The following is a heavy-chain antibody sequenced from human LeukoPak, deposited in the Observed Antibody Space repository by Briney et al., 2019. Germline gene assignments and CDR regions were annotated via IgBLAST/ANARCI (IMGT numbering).Heavy chain of an antibody. CDR1: GFTFDDYS. D-gene: IGHD1-26*01. CDR3: AKDIVVKGGLWDAFHY. CDR2: VVWNSNTI. Sequence: PGGSLRLSCAASGFTFDDYSMHWVRQAPGKGLEWVSGVVWNSNTIGYADSVKGRSTISRDNAKNFLYLQMNSLRPEDTALYYCAKDIVVKGGLWDAFHYWGQGTMVTVSS. J-gene: IGHJ3*01. V-gene: IGHV3-9*01.